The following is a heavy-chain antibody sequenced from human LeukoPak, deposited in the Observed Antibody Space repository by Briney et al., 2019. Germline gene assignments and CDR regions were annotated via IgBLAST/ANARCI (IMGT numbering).Heavy chain of an antibody. CDR3: ARSRSLSGWSNYFDY. J-gene: IGHJ4*02. Sequence: GGSLRLSCAASGLTFSSYGMHWVRQAPGKGLEWVAVIWYDGSNKYYADSVKGRFTISRDNSKNTLYLQMNSLRAEDTAVYYCARSRSLSGWSNYFDYWGQGILVTVSS. CDR2: IWYDGSNK. D-gene: IGHD6-19*01. V-gene: IGHV3-33*01. CDR1: GLTFSSYG.